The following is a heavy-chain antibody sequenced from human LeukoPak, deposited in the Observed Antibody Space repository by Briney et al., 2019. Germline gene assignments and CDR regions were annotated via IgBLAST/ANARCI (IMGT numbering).Heavy chain of an antibody. D-gene: IGHD3-16*02. CDR2: IIGSVSGT. CDR3: AKNPDTVIERIGTTFDH. V-gene: IGHV3-23*01. CDR1: GFTVSNYA. Sequence: GGSLTLSCAASGFTVSNYAFSCVRHTQGEGREWGSTIIGSVSGTYYPECVRCRCTISRDNSRNTRYLQLHSLRPEATTGYFCAKNPDTVIERIGTTFDHRGQGTRVTVSA. J-gene: IGHJ4*02.